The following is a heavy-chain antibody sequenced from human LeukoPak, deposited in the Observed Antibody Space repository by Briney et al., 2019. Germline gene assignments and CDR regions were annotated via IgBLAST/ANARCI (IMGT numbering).Heavy chain of an antibody. CDR3: ARGLHYYGSGSYHYYYGMDV. Sequence: SETLSLTCIVSGGSIRGYYWSWIRQPAGKGLEWIGRMHTSGSTNYNPSLESRLTMSVDTSKNQFSLKMGSVIAADTAVYYCARGLHYYGSGSYHYYYGMDVWGQGTTVTVSS. CDR2: MHTSGST. J-gene: IGHJ6*02. CDR1: GGSIRGYY. V-gene: IGHV4-4*07. D-gene: IGHD3-10*01.